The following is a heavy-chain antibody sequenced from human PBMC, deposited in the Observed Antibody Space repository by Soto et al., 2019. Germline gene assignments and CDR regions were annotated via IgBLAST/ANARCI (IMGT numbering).Heavy chain of an antibody. CDR3: ARSPSVRGGTASRGC. Sequence: QVQLVESGGGVVQPGRSLRLSCAASGFTFDNFGMHWVRQAPGKGLEWVSVIYYDGSKKYYADSVRGRFTISRDNSKNMLYLQMDSLRAEDTATYYCARSPSVRGGTASRGCWGQGTLVTVSS. V-gene: IGHV3-33*01. CDR1: GFTFDNFG. J-gene: IGHJ4*02. D-gene: IGHD3-10*01. CDR2: IYYDGSKK.